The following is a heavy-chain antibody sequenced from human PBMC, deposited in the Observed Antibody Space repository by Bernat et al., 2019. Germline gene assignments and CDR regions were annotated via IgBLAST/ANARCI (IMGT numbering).Heavy chain of an antibody. CDR3: ARRGSGWYYFDY. D-gene: IGHD6-19*01. Sequence: QVQLQQWGAGLLKPSETLSLTCAVYGGSFSGYYWSWIRQPPGKGLEWIGEINHSGSTNYNPSLKSRVTISVDTSKNQFSLKLSSVTAADTAVYYCARRGSGWYYFDYWGQGTLVTVSS. J-gene: IGHJ4*02. V-gene: IGHV4-34*01. CDR1: GGSFSGYY. CDR2: INHSGST.